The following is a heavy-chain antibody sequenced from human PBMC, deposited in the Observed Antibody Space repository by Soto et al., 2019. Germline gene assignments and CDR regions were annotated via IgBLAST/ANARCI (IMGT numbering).Heavy chain of an antibody. D-gene: IGHD2-21*02. CDR2: INIGSGNT. Sequence: QVQFVQSGAEEKKPGASVKVSCKASGYAFSSYAMHWVRQAPGQRLEWMGWINIGSGNTEYSQNFQDRITITRDTSASTVYMELSSLRSEDTAVYYCARDGGDCGYRLIYYCYIHMDVWGQGTTVSVSS. CDR1: GYAFSSYA. J-gene: IGHJ6*02. CDR3: ARDGGDCGYRLIYYCYIHMDV. V-gene: IGHV1-3*05.